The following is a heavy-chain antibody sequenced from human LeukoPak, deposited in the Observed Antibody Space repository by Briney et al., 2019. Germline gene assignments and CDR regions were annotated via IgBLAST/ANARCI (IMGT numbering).Heavy chain of an antibody. J-gene: IGHJ5*02. D-gene: IGHD2-2*01. CDR2: FNPNSGGT. Sequence: GASVKVSCKASGYTFTGYYMHWVRQAPGQGLEWMGWFNPNSGGTNYAQKFQGRVTMTRDASISTAYMELSRLRSDDTAVYYCARDLRYCSSTSCYDVWFDPWGQGTLVTVSS. CDR1: GYTFTGYY. CDR3: ARDLRYCSSTSCYDVWFDP. V-gene: IGHV1-2*02.